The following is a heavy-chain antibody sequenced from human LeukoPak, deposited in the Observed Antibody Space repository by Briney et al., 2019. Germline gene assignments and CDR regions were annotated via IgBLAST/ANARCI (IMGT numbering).Heavy chain of an antibody. CDR1: GLTFSSYT. CDR3: ATAGGPYTSSSPPLDY. CDR2: ISSSSIAI. D-gene: IGHD6-6*01. V-gene: IGHV3-48*01. J-gene: IGHJ4*02. Sequence: PGGSVRLSCAASGLTFSSYTMNWVRQAPGKGLEWVSYISSSSIAIYYADSVKGRFTISRDNSKNTLYLQMNSLRGEDTAVYYCATAGGPYTSSSPPLDYWGQGTLVTVSS.